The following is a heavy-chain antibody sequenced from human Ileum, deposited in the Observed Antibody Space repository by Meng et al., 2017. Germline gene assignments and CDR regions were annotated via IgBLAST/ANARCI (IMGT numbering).Heavy chain of an antibody. Sequence: QVQVKGSGPGLVNASGTLSLTCAVSGGSINSYVWWSWVRQAPGKGLEWIGEIYPGGSINYNPSLKSRVTISADTSKNQFSLSLDSVTAADTAVYYCVRNDYCSGGTCYPHFDYWGQGTLVTVSS. CDR2: IYPGGSI. CDR1: GGSINSYVW. D-gene: IGHD2-15*01. CDR3: VRNDYCSGGTCYPHFDY. J-gene: IGHJ4*02. V-gene: IGHV4-4*02.